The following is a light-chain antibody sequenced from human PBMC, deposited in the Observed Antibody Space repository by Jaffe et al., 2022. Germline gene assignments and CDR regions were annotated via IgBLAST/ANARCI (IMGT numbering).Light chain of an antibody. J-gene: IGLJ1*01. CDR3: GTWDSSLRGWV. Sequence: QSVLTQPPSVSAAPGQKVTISCSGSSSNIGNNYVSWYQQLPGTAPKLLIYENNKRPSGIPDRFSGSKSGTSATLGITGLQTGDEADYYCGTWDSSLRGWVFGTGTKVTVL. V-gene: IGLV1-51*02. CDR1: SSNIGNNY. CDR2: ENN.